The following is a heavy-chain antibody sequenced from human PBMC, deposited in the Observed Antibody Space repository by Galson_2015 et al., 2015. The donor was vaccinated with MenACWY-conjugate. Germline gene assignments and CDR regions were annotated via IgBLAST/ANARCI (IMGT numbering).Heavy chain of an antibody. CDR1: GFTFDSFA. V-gene: IGHV3-23*01. CDR2: ISGSGGNT. CDR3: AKVIYGARYYFEH. Sequence: SLRLSCAASGFTFDSFAMNWVRRAPGKGLEWVASISGSGGNTNYADSVKGRFTISRDNSKNMLDLQMNSLRAEDTAVYYCAKVIYGARYYFEHWGQGTQVTVSA. J-gene: IGHJ4*02. D-gene: IGHD2-21*01.